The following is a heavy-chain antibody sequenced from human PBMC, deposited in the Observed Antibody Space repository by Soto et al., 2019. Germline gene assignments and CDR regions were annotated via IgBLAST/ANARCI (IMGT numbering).Heavy chain of an antibody. CDR3: ARILWGIRAAYYYDSSGYYYDY. V-gene: IGHV4-31*03. CDR2: IYYSGST. Sequence: SETLSLTCTVSGGSISSGGYYWSWIRQHPGKGLEWIGYIYYSGSTYYNPSLKSRVTISVDTSKNQFSLKLSSVTAADTAVYYCARILWGIRAAYYYDSSGYYYDYWGQGTLVTVSS. D-gene: IGHD3-22*01. J-gene: IGHJ4*02. CDR1: GGSISSGGYY.